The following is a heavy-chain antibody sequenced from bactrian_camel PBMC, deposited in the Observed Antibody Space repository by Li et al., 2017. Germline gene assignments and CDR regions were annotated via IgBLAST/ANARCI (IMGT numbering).Heavy chain of an antibody. Sequence: HVQLVESGGGSVQAGGSLRLSCVVSGHSRGSNCVGWYRLPPGRAPAEREGIAAIRRSGGETWYAGSVKGRFTISKDNTKNILYLQMDNLKPEDSATYRCAASWDVTAREALGNIARPEFGYWGDGTQVTVS. CDR2: IRRSGGET. CDR1: GHSRGSNC. V-gene: IGHV3S55*01. J-gene: IGHJ6*01. D-gene: IGHD4*01. CDR3: AASWDVTAREALGNIARPEFGY.